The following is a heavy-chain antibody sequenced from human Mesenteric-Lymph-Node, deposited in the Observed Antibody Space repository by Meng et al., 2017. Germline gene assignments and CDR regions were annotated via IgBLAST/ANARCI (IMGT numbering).Heavy chain of an antibody. CDR2: IYSGGST. Sequence: GESLKISCVASGFTFEDYAMHWVRQVPGKGLEWVSVIYSGGSTYYADSVKGRFTISRDNSKNTLYLQMNSLRAEDTAVYYCARVRPSGFGEFDAFDIWGQGTMVTVSS. D-gene: IGHD3-10*01. CDR1: GFTFEDYA. V-gene: IGHV3-66*02. CDR3: ARVRPSGFGEFDAFDI. J-gene: IGHJ3*02.